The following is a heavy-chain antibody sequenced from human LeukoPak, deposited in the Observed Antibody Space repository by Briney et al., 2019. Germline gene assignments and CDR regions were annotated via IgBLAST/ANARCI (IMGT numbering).Heavy chain of an antibody. CDR3: AKDSEIVVVTAGRFDP. CDR2: ISGSGGST. Sequence: HPGGSLRLSCAASGFAFSSYAMSWVRQAPGKGLEWVSAISGSGGSTYYADSVKGRFTISRDNSKNTLYLQMNSPRAEDTAVYYCAKDSEIVVVTAGRFDPWGQGTLVTVSS. D-gene: IGHD2-21*02. CDR1: GFAFSSYA. J-gene: IGHJ5*02. V-gene: IGHV3-23*01.